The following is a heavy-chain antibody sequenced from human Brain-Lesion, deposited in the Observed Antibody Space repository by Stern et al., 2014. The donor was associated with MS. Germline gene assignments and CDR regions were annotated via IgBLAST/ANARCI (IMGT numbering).Heavy chain of an antibody. CDR2: LYYSGNT. CDR1: GGSVSSTSYA. J-gene: IGHJ5*02. D-gene: IGHD2-15*01. Sequence: QVQLQESGPGLVKPSEPLSLTCTVAGGSVSSTSYAWAWIRQPPGKGLEWIGTLYYSGNTYYSPSLHSRLPISVDTSKQPFSLHLGSVTAADTAVYYCAGEEDIRYCSGGSCTGNWFDPWGQGTLVTVSS. V-gene: IGHV4-39*01. CDR3: AGEEDIRYCSGGSCTGNWFDP.